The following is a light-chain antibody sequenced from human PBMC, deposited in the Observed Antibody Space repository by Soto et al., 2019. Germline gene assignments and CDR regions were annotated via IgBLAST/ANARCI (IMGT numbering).Light chain of an antibody. Sequence: EIQMTQSPSSLSAAVGGRVTITCRASQGVSAYLLWYQQRQGRAPKLLIYAASNLLSGVPSRFSGSGSGTNFTLTISSLQTEDFATYYCQQIYTTQHTFGHGTNLETK. V-gene: IGKV1-39*01. CDR3: QQIYTTQHT. CDR1: QGVSAY. CDR2: AAS. J-gene: IGKJ2*01.